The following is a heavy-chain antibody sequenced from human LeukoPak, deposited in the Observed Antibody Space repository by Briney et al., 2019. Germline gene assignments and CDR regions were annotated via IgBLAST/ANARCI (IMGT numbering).Heavy chain of an antibody. V-gene: IGHV4-38-2*02. Sequence: SGTLSLTCTVSGYSISSGYYWGWIRQPPGKGLEWIGSIYHSGSTYYNPSLKSRVTISVDTSKNQFSLKLSSVTAADTAVYYCARADYDYVWGGTYYFDYWGQGTLVTVSS. CDR1: GYSISSGYY. CDR3: ARADYDYVWGGTYYFDY. CDR2: IYHSGST. D-gene: IGHD3-16*01. J-gene: IGHJ4*02.